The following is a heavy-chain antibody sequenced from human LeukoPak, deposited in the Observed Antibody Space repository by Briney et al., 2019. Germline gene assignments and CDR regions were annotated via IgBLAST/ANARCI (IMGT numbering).Heavy chain of an antibody. CDR3: ARERAGSNDYYYYYGMDV. D-gene: IGHD6-19*01. J-gene: IGHJ6*02. V-gene: IGHV1-18*04. CDR2: ISAYNGNT. CDR1: GYTFTGYY. Sequence: ASVKVSCKASGYTFTGYYMHWVRQAPGQGLEWMGWISAYNGNTNYAQKLQGRVTMTTDTSTSTAYMELRSLRSDDTAVYYCARERAGSNDYYYYYGMDVWGQGTTVTVSS.